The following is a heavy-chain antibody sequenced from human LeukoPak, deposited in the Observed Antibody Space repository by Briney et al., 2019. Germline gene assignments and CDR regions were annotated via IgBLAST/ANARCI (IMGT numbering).Heavy chain of an antibody. CDR2: IRYDGSNK. Sequence: GGSLRLSCAASGFTLSSYGMHWVRQAPGKGLEWVAFIRYDGSNKYYADSVKGRFTISRDNSKNTLYLQMNSLRAEDTAVYYCARTRDYYDSSGPFDYWGQGTLVTVSS. V-gene: IGHV3-30*02. J-gene: IGHJ4*02. CDR1: GFTLSSYG. CDR3: ARTRDYYDSSGPFDY. D-gene: IGHD3-22*01.